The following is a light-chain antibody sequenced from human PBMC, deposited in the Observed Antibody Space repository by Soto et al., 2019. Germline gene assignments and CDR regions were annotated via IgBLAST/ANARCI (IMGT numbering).Light chain of an antibody. CDR3: SAFTSSSTLGV. V-gene: IGLV2-14*01. CDR1: SNDVGSYDY. J-gene: IGLJ2*01. Sequence: QSALTQPASVSGSPGQSITISCTGGSNDVGSYDYVSWYQQDPGKAPKLINYEVSYRPSGVSNRFSGSKSGNTASLTISGLQAEDEADYYCSAFTSSSTLGVFGGGTKVTVL. CDR2: EVS.